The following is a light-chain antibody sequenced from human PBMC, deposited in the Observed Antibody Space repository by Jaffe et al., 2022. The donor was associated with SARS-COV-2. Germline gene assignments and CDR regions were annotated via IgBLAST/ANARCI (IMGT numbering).Light chain of an antibody. CDR3: QQYNTHQT. Sequence: DIQMTQSPSTLSASVGDRVTITCRASQSISNWLAWYQQKPGKAPKVLIYKASSLEIGVPSRFSGSGSGTEFTLTISSLQPDDFATYYCQQYNTHQTFGQGTKVEIK. V-gene: IGKV1-5*03. CDR1: QSISNW. J-gene: IGKJ1*01. CDR2: KAS.